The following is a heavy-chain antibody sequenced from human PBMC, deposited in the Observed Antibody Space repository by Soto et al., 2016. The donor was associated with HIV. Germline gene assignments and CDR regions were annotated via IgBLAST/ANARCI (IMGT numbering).Heavy chain of an antibody. CDR1: GGSISSGSYY. CDR3: AGSATIGPXSVLY. CDR2: IYTSGST. Sequence: QVQLQESGPGLVKPSQTLSLTCTVSGGSISSGSYYWSWIRQPAGKGLEWIGRIYTSGSTNYNPSXRVESPYQVDTSKNQFSLKLSSVTAADTAVYYCAGSATIGPXSVLYWGQGTLVTVSS. J-gene: IGHJ4*02. V-gene: IGHV4-61*02. D-gene: IGHD5-12*01.